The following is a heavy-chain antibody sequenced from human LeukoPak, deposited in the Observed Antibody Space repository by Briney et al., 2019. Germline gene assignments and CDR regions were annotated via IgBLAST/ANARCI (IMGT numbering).Heavy chain of an antibody. CDR2: INPSGGST. CDR1: GYTFTSYY. V-gene: IGHV1-46*01. Sequence: ASVKVSCKASGYTFTSYYMHWVRQAPGQGLEWMGIINPSGGSTSYAQKFQGRVTMTEDTSTDTAYMELSSLRSEDTAVYYCATGTSELLRFYFQHWGQGTLVTVSS. D-gene: IGHD1-26*01. J-gene: IGHJ1*01. CDR3: ATGTSELLRFYFQH.